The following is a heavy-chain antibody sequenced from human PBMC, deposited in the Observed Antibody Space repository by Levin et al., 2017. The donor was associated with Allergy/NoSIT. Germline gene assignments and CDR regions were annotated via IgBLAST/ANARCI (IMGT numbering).Heavy chain of an antibody. Sequence: GGSLRLSCAASGFTFSSYAMNWVRQAPGKGLEWVSAISGSGISTYYADSVKGRFTISRDNSKNTLYLQMNSLRAEDTAVYYCAKGVIAARPFDYWGQGTLVSVSS. CDR2: ISGSGIST. D-gene: IGHD6-6*01. CDR1: GFTFSSYA. V-gene: IGHV3-23*01. J-gene: IGHJ4*02. CDR3: AKGVIAARPFDY.